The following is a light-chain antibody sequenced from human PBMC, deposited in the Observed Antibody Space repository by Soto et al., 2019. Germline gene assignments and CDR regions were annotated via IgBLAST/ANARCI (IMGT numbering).Light chain of an antibody. CDR2: GAS. V-gene: IGKV3-15*01. Sequence: EIVMTQSPGTLSVSPGERATLSWSASQSVSSNLAWYQQKPGQAPRLLIYGASTRATGIPARFSGSGSGTEFTLTISSLQSEDFAVYYCQKYNNWPPTFGQGTRLEIK. J-gene: IGKJ5*01. CDR3: QKYNNWPPT. CDR1: QSVSSN.